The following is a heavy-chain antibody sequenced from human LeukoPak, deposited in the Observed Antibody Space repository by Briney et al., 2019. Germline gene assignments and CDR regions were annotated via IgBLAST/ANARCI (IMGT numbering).Heavy chain of an antibody. CDR2: ISAYNGNT. CDR3: ARVDSDSGFPFVEYFQH. D-gene: IGHD6-19*01. J-gene: IGHJ1*01. CDR1: GYTFTSYG. V-gene: IGHV1-18*01. Sequence: ASVKVSCKASGYTFTSYGISWVRQAPEQGLEWMGWISAYNGNTNYAQKLQGRVTMTTDTSTSTAYMELRSLRSDDTAVYYCARVDSDSGFPFVEYFQHWGQGTLVTVSS.